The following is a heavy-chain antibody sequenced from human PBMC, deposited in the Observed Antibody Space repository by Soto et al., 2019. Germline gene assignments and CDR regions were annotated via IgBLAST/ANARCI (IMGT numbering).Heavy chain of an antibody. D-gene: IGHD3-10*01. Sequence: SVKVSCKASGGTFSNHGFSWVRQAPGQGLEWMGGIIPMFDTTHYAQRFQGRVTITADKSTKTAYMQLSSLRTEDTALYYCARGGDLSPLRTPDYSCGMDVWGQGTTVTVPS. J-gene: IGHJ6*02. CDR3: ARGGDLSPLRTPDYSCGMDV. V-gene: IGHV1-69*06. CDR2: IIPMFDTT. CDR1: GGTFSNHG.